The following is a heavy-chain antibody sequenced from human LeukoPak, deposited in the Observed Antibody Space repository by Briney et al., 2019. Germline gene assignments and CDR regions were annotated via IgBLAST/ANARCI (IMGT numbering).Heavy chain of an antibody. CDR1: GYTFTSYD. CDR2: MNPNSGNT. CDR3: ARIAAAGNRRLNY. Sequence: ASVNVSCKASGYTFTSYDINWVRQAPGQGLEWMGWMNPNSGNTGYAQKFQGRITMTRNTSISTAYMELSSLTSEDTAVYYCARIAAAGNRRLNYWGQGTLVAVSS. V-gene: IGHV1-8*01. D-gene: IGHD6-13*01. J-gene: IGHJ4*02.